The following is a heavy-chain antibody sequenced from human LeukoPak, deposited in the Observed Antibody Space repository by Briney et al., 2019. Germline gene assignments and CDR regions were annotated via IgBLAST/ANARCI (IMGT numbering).Heavy chain of an antibody. J-gene: IGHJ5*02. CDR1: GGSISSSSNY. Sequence: SETLSLTCTVSGGSISSSSNYWGWIRQPPGKGLEWIGSIYYSGSTYYNPSLKSRVTISVDTSKNQFSLKLSSVTAADTAVYYCARQAIGDDYVWGSYRYNWFDPWGQGTLVTVSS. V-gene: IGHV4-39*01. CDR2: IYYSGST. CDR3: ARQAIGDDYVWGSYRYNWFDP. D-gene: IGHD3-16*02.